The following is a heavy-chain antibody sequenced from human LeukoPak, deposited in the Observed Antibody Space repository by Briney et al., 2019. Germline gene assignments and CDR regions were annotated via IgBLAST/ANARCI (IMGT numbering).Heavy chain of an antibody. CDR2: TSSDLNVK. CDR1: GFTFSNYG. Sequence: GGSLRLSCAASGFTFSNYGMNWVRQAPGKGLEWVAVTSSDLNVKLYADSVKGRFTISRDNSRSTLYLQMNSLRPEDTAIYYCAREGYYGSGSPPSLYFDYWGQGTLVTVSS. J-gene: IGHJ4*02. V-gene: IGHV3-30*03. CDR3: AREGYYGSGSPPSLYFDY. D-gene: IGHD3-10*01.